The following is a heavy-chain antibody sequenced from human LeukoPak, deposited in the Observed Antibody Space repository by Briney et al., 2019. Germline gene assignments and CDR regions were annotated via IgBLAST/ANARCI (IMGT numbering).Heavy chain of an antibody. D-gene: IGHD3-9*01. Sequence: PGGSLRLSCAASGFTFDDYAMHWVRQAPGKGLEWVSGISWNSGSIDYADSVKSRFTISRDNAKNSLYLQMNSLRAEDTGLYYCAKGLTGLYYYGMNVWGRGTTVTVSS. CDR2: ISWNSGSI. CDR3: AKGLTGLYYYGMNV. CDR1: GFTFDDYA. V-gene: IGHV3-9*01. J-gene: IGHJ6*02.